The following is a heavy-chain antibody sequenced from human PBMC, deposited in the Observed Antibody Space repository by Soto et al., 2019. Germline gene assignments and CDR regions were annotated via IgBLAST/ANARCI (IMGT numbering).Heavy chain of an antibody. Sequence: TLYLTSTVSGGSIIGGGYYWSWIHQHPGSGLEWIGCIYYSGSTYYNPSLKSRVTISVDTSKNQFSLILNSVTAADTAVYYCARVGPWVPYYYDSSPYTFENWFDPWGQGNLVTVSS. CDR1: GGSIIGGGYY. J-gene: IGHJ5*02. CDR2: IYYSGST. V-gene: IGHV4-31*03. CDR3: ARVGPWVPYYYDSSPYTFENWFDP. D-gene: IGHD3-22*01.